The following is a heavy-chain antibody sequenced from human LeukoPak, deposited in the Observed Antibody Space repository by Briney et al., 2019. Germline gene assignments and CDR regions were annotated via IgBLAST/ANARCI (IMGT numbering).Heavy chain of an antibody. CDR1: GYTFTSYD. J-gene: IGHJ3*02. CDR2: MNPNSGNT. D-gene: IGHD2-21*02. V-gene: IGHV1-8*01. Sequence: GASAKVSCKASGYTFTSYDINWVRQATGQGLEWMGWMNPNSGNTGYAQKFQGRVTMTRNTSISTAYMELSSLRSEDTAVYYCARSQVTADAFDIWGQGTMVTVSS. CDR3: ARSQVTADAFDI.